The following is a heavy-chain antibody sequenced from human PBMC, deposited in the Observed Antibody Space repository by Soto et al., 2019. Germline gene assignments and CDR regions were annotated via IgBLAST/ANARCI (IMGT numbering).Heavy chain of an antibody. D-gene: IGHD5-18*01. CDR3: ARVDTAMEYYYYYYYMDV. Sequence: QLQLQESGPGLVKPSETLSLTCTVSGGSISSSSYYWGWIRQPPGKGLEWIGSIYYSGSTYYNPSLKSRVTISVDTSKNPFSLKLSSVTAADTAVYYCARVDTAMEYYYYYYYMDVWGKGTTVTVSS. V-gene: IGHV4-39*01. CDR1: GGSISSSSYY. J-gene: IGHJ6*03. CDR2: IYYSGST.